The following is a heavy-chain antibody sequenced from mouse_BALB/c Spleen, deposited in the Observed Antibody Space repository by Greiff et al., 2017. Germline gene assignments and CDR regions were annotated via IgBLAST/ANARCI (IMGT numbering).Heavy chain of an antibody. CDR3: ARQGDGYLFAY. CDR2: ISSGGGST. Sequence: EVMLVESGGGLVKPGGSLKLSCAASGFAFSCYDMSWVRQTPEKRLEWVAYISSGGGSTYYPDTVKGRFTISRDNAKNTLYLQMSSLKSEDTAMYYCARQGDGYLFAYWGQGTLVTVSA. V-gene: IGHV5-12-1*01. D-gene: IGHD2-3*01. CDR1: GFAFSCYD. J-gene: IGHJ3*01.